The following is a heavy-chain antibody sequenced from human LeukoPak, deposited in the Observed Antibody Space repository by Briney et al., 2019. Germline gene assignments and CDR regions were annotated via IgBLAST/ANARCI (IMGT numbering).Heavy chain of an antibody. D-gene: IGHD6-13*01. CDR3: ARHRGSSWDHDAFDI. CDR2: IYPGDSDT. CDR1: GYSFTSYW. V-gene: IGHV5-51*01. Sequence: GESLNISCKGSGYSFTSYWIGWVRQMPGKGLEWMGIIYPGDSDTRYSPSFQGQVTISADKSISTAYLQWSSLKASDTAMYYCARHRGSSWDHDAFDIWGQGTMVTVSS. J-gene: IGHJ3*02.